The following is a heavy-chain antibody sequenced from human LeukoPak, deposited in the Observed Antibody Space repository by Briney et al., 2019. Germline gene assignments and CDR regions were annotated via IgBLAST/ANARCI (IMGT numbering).Heavy chain of an antibody. V-gene: IGHV3-48*02. Sequence: GGPLRLSCAASGFTSSSYSMNWFRHPPGKGLGWVPYISSISITIYYAASVKGRFTISRDNAKNSLYLQMNSLRDEDTAVYYCARDLTRTTDIDSWGQGTLVTVSS. D-gene: IGHD1-7*01. CDR1: GFTSSSYS. CDR3: ARDLTRTTDIDS. CDR2: ISSISITI. J-gene: IGHJ4*02.